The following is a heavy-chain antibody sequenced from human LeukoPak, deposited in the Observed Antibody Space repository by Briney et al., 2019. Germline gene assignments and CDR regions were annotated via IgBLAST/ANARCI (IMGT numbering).Heavy chain of an antibody. V-gene: IGHV3-7*01. Sequence: GGSLKLSCAASGFTFSSYWMSWVRQAPGKGLEWVANIKQDGSEKYYVDSVKGRFTISRDNAKNSLYLQMNSLRAEDTAVYYCASQGGGYDPDTFDYWGQGTLVTVSS. CDR2: IKQDGSEK. J-gene: IGHJ4*02. CDR3: ASQGGGYDPDTFDY. CDR1: GFTFSSYW. D-gene: IGHD5-12*01.